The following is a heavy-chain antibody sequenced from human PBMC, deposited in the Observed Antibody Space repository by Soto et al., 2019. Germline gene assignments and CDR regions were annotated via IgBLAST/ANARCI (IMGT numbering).Heavy chain of an antibody. CDR2: IYYSGST. J-gene: IGHJ5*02. CDR3: ARGVATIGP. CDR1: GDSISSYY. D-gene: IGHD5-12*01. Sequence: QVQLQESGPRLVKPSENLSLTCTVSGDSISSYYWTWIRQPPGKGLEWIGYIYYSGSTNYNPSLKSRVTISVDTSKNQFSLKLTSVTAADTAVYYCARGVATIGPWGQGTLVTVSS. V-gene: IGHV4-59*01.